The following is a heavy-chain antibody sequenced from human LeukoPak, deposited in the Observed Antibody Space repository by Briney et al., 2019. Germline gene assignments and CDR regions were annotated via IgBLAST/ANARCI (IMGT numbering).Heavy chain of an antibody. V-gene: IGHV3-7*03. CDR2: MNQDGSEK. Sequence: GGSLRLSCAASGFTFSSYWMSWVRQAPGKGLEWVANMNQDGSEKYYVDSVKGRFTISRDNAKNSLYLQMNSLRAEDTAVYYCASCSGGSCYSAYRGQGTLVTVSS. J-gene: IGHJ4*02. CDR1: GFTFSSYW. D-gene: IGHD2-15*01. CDR3: ASCSGGSCYSAY.